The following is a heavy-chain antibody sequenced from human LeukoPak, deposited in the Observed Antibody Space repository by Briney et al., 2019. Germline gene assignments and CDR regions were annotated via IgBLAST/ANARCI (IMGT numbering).Heavy chain of an antibody. J-gene: IGHJ6*02. V-gene: IGHV3-30-3*01. CDR1: GFTFSSYA. CDR3: ARDRAPYGGNPPYYYYYGMDV. D-gene: IGHD4-23*01. Sequence: PGGSLRLSCAASGFTFSSYAMHWVRQAPGKGLEWVAVISYDGSNKYYADSVKGRFTISRDNSKNTLYLQMSSLRAEDTAVYYCARDRAPYGGNPPYYYYYGMDVWGQGTTVTVSS. CDR2: ISYDGSNK.